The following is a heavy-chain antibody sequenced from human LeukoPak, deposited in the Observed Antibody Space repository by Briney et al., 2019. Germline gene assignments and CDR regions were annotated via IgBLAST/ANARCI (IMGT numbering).Heavy chain of an antibody. Sequence: ASVKVSCKASGYIFTRYPRHWVRQAPGRRLEWMGWINTGNGNTKYSQRLQGRVTVTTDTSAAAAYMELSSLRSEDTAVYYCARDRAMADYWGQGTLVTVSS. V-gene: IGHV1-3*04. CDR1: GYIFTRYP. J-gene: IGHJ4*02. CDR2: INTGNGNT. CDR3: ARDRAMADY. D-gene: IGHD5-18*01.